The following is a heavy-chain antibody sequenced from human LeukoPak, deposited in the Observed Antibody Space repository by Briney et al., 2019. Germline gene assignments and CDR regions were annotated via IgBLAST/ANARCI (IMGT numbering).Heavy chain of an antibody. J-gene: IGHJ6*02. CDR1: GGSISGSSYY. CDR3: ARVRRWLQKKPSPGMDV. Sequence: PSETLSLTCTVSGGSISGSSYYWGWIRQPPGKGLEWIGSIYYSGSTYYNPSLKSQVTISVDTSKNQFSLKLNSVTATDTAVYYCARVRRWLQKKPSPGMDVWGQGTTVTVSS. CDR2: IYYSGST. D-gene: IGHD5-24*01. V-gene: IGHV4-39*02.